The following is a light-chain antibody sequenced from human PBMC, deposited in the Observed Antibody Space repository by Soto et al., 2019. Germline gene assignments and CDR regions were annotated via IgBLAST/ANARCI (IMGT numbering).Light chain of an antibody. J-gene: IGKJ1*01. CDR1: QSVRNNY. Sequence: IVLTQSPDTLSLSPGERVTLSCRASQSVRNNYLAWYQQKPGQAPRLLIYETYRRATGIPDRFSGSGSGIDFTLTISRLEPEDSEVYLCQQYGGSSRTFGLGTKVDIK. CDR2: ETY. V-gene: IGKV3-20*01. CDR3: QQYGGSSRT.